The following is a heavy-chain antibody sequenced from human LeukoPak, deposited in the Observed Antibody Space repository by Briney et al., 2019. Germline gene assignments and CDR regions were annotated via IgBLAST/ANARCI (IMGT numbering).Heavy chain of an antibody. CDR1: GYSFTTYW. D-gene: IGHD2-2*01. J-gene: IGHJ3*02. V-gene: IGHV5-51*01. Sequence: GESLKISCKGSGYSFTTYWIGWVRQMPGKGLEWMGTIYPGDSDTRYSPSFQGQVTISADKSISTAYLQWSSLKASDTAMYYCARLSSTSAYDPVGAFDIWGQGTMVTVSS. CDR3: ARLSSTSAYDPVGAFDI. CDR2: IYPGDSDT.